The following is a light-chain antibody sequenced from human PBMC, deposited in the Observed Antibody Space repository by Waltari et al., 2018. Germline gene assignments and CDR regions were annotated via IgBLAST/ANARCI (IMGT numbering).Light chain of an antibody. CDR1: SSYVGGYNY. CDR2: DVS. Sequence: QSTLTQPASVSGSPGQSLNIACTGTSSYVGGYNYVYWYQQYPGKAPKLIIYDVSPRPSGISNRFSASKSGITASLTISGLQAEDEADYFCCSFTRTGTWVFGGGTNLTVL. CDR3: CSFTRTGTWV. V-gene: IGLV2-14*01. J-gene: IGLJ3*02.